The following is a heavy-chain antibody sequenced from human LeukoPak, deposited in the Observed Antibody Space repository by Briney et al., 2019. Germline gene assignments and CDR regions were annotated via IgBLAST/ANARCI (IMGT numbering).Heavy chain of an antibody. CDR1: GYSFTSYW. CDR2: IYPGDSDT. J-gene: IGHJ1*01. D-gene: IGHD3-22*01. CDR3: ARHEMGYYYDSSDPGDFQH. V-gene: IGHV5-51*01. Sequence: GESLKISCKGSGYSFTSYWIGWVRQMPGKGLEWMGIIYPGDSDTRYSPSFQGQVTISADKSISTAYLQWSSLKASDTAMYYCARHEMGYYYDSSDPGDFQHWGQGTLVTVSS.